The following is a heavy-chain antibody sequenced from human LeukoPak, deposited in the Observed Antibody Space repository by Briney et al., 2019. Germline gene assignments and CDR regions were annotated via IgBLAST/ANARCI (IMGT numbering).Heavy chain of an antibody. CDR2: IYTSGST. J-gene: IGHJ6*02. Sequence: SETLSLTCTVSGGSISSYYWSWIRQPAGKGLEWIGRIYTSGSTNYNPSLKSRVTMSVDTSKNQFSLKLSSVTAADTAVYYCARDRVVVVAASSALYGMDVWGQGTTVTVSS. V-gene: IGHV4-4*07. D-gene: IGHD2-15*01. CDR1: GGSISSYY. CDR3: ARDRVVVVAASSALYGMDV.